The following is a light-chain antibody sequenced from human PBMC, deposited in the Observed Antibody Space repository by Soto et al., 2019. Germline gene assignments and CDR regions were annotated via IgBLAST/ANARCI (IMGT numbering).Light chain of an antibody. CDR1: QSVTVN. J-gene: IGKJ1*01. V-gene: IGKV3-11*01. CDR3: QQRSNWPPT. Sequence: EILLTQSPSTLSLSPGEGVTLSCRASQSVTVNSLAWYQQKPGQAPRLRIYAASNRATGIPARFSGSGSGTDFTLTISSLEPEDFAVYYCQQRSNWPPTFGQGTKVDI. CDR2: AAS.